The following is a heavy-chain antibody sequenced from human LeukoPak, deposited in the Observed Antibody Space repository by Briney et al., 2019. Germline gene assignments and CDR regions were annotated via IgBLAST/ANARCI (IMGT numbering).Heavy chain of an antibody. CDR1: GYTLTELS. V-gene: IGHV1-24*01. Sequence: ASVTVSCKVSGYTLTELSMHWVRQAPGKGLEWMGGFDPEDGETIYAQKFQGRVTMTEDTSTDTAYMELSSLRSEDTAVYYCATDPLDYDILTGYYRGGYSDYWGQGTLVTVSS. CDR2: FDPEDGET. D-gene: IGHD3-9*01. J-gene: IGHJ4*02. CDR3: ATDPLDYDILTGYYRGGYSDY.